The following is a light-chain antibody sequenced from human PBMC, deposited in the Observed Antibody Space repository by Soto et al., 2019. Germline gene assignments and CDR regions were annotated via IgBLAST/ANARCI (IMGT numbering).Light chain of an antibody. V-gene: IGKV3-15*01. CDR3: KQYNNWPPWT. CDR1: QSVSSN. J-gene: IGKJ1*01. CDR2: GAS. Sequence: EIVMTQSPATLSVSPGERATLSCRASQSVSSNLAWYQQKPGQAPRLLIYGASTRATGIPARLSGSGSGTEFTLTISSLQSEDFAVYYCKQYNNWPPWTFGQGTKVEIK.